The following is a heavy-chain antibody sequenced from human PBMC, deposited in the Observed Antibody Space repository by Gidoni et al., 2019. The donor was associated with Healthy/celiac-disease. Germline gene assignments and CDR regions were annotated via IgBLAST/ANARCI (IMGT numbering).Heavy chain of an antibody. D-gene: IGHD3-22*01. CDR3: ARAAGAVVIVKGLGMDV. CDR1: GFTFSSYS. J-gene: IGHJ6*02. Sequence: EVQLVESGGGLVKPGGSLRLSCAASGFTFSSYSMNWVRQAPGKGLEWVSSISSSSSYIYYADSVKGRFTISRDNAKNSLYLQMNSLRAEDTAVYYCARAAGAVVIVKGLGMDVWGQGTTVTVSS. CDR2: ISSSSSYI. V-gene: IGHV3-21*01.